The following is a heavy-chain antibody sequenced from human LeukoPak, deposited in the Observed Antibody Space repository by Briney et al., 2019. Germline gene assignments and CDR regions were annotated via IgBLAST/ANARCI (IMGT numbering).Heavy chain of an antibody. V-gene: IGHV1-2*02. CDR3: ARLAAVPG. J-gene: IGHJ1*01. CDR1: GYTFTGYY. D-gene: IGHD6-19*01. Sequence: ASVKVSRKASGYTFTGYYLHWVRQAPGQGLEWVGWLHPNSGGTNYAQKFQGRVTMTRDTSISTAYMELSSLRSDDTAVYYCARLAAVPGWGQGTLVTVSS. CDR2: LHPNSGGT.